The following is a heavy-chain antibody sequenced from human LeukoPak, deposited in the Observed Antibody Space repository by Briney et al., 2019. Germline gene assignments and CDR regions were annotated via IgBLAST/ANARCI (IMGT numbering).Heavy chain of an antibody. CDR2: ISGSGGST. D-gene: IGHD3-22*01. Sequence: GGSLRLSCAASGFTFSSYAMSWVRQAPGKGLEWVSAISGSGGSTYYADSVKGRFTISRDNSKNTLYLQMNSLRAEDTAVYYCARESVGYYDSSGYSAFDIWGQGTMVTVSS. J-gene: IGHJ3*02. V-gene: IGHV3-23*01. CDR3: ARESVGYYDSSGYSAFDI. CDR1: GFTFSSYA.